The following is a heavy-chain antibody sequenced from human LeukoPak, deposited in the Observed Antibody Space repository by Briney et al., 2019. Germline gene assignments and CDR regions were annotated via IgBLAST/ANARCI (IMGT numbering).Heavy chain of an antibody. CDR1: GFAFNNSD. J-gene: IGHJ4*02. CDR2: IGTIGDT. V-gene: IGHV3-13*01. D-gene: IGHD6-19*01. Sequence: GGSLRLSCAASGFAFNNSDMHWVRQATGRGLEWVSSIGTIGDTFYPASMKGRFTISRENAKNSFYLQMNSLRVEDTAVYYCARGPVAGASDLWGQGTLVTVSS. CDR3: ARGPVAGASDL.